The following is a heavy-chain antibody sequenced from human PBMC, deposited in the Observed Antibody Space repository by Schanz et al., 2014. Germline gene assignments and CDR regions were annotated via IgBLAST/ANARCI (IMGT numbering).Heavy chain of an antibody. J-gene: IGHJ4*02. CDR3: ARDYGSWAIDY. D-gene: IGHD6-13*01. CDR1: GFTFSDYS. V-gene: IGHV3-48*01. CDR2: TGPYGKTI. Sequence: EVQLVQSGGGLVQPGGSLRLSCAASGFTFSDYSMNWVRQAPGKGPEWISYTGPYGKTIYYADSVKGRFTLYRDNAKDSLFLQMDSLRADDTAVYYCARDYGSWAIDYWGRGTLVSVSS.